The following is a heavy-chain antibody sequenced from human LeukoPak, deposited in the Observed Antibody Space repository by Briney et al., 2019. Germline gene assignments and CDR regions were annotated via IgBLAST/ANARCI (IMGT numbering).Heavy chain of an antibody. Sequence: PGGSLRLSCAASGFTVSLYAMNWVRQAPGKGLEWISYINSGGDDIHYAASVRGRFTISRDDARNILFLQLSSLSAEDTAVYYCARDTIQPGLIDDWGQGTLVTVSS. CDR1: GFTVSLYA. CDR2: INSGGDDI. J-gene: IGHJ4*02. V-gene: IGHV3-21*05. D-gene: IGHD2-2*01. CDR3: ARDTIQPGLIDD.